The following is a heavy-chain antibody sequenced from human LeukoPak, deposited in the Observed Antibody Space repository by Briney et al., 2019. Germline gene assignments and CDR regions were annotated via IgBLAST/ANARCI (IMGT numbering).Heavy chain of an antibody. J-gene: IGHJ4*02. CDR2: IYSGGST. V-gene: IGHV3-66*01. Sequence: PGGSLRLSCAASGFTVSSNYMSWVRQAPGKGLEWVSVIYSGGSTYYADSVKGRFTISRDNSKNTLYLQMNSLRAEDTAVYYCARGEYYDSSGYRFDYWGQGTLVTVSS. CDR1: GFTVSSNY. D-gene: IGHD3-22*01. CDR3: ARGEYYDSSGYRFDY.